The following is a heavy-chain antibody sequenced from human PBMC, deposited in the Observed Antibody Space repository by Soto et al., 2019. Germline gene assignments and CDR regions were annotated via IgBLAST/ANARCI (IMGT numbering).Heavy chain of an antibody. D-gene: IGHD2-15*01. Sequence: SETLSLTCADSGDPVSSSHWWSWVRQPQGKGLEWIGEIHPSGNTNYNPSLKGRVTVSVDKSKNQFALKVTSVTAADTAVHYCERVMGVAEGGPLDYWGQGTLVTVS. CDR1: GDPVSSSHW. CDR2: IHPSGNT. J-gene: IGHJ4*02. V-gene: IGHV4-4*02. CDR3: ERVMGVAEGGPLDY.